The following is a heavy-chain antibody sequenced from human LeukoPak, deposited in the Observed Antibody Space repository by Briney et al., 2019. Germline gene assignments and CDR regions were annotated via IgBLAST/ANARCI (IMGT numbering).Heavy chain of an antibody. D-gene: IGHD3-10*01. CDR3: ARVSHYGSGSNYWSRYYYYMDV. J-gene: IGHJ6*03. CDR2: ISHSEST. V-gene: IGHV4-34*01. CDR1: GGSFSGYY. Sequence: SETLSLTCAVHGGSFSGYYWSWIRQAPGKGLEWIGEISHSESTNYNPSLKSRVTISVDTSKNQFSLKLSSVTAADTAVYYCARVSHYGSGSNYWSRYYYYMDVWGKGTTVTISS.